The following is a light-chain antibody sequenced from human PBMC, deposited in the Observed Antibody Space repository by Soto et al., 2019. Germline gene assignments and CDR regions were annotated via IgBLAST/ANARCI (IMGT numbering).Light chain of an antibody. V-gene: IGLV1-44*01. J-gene: IGLJ1*01. CDR2: NHN. Sequence: QSVLTQPPSVSGIPGQRVTISCSGTSSDIGSNTVNWYQQFRGTAPKLLIYNHNLRPSGVPDRFSGSKSGTSASLAISGLQSEDEADYYCAAWDESLTGFVFGTGTKVTVL. CDR1: SSDIGSNT. CDR3: AAWDESLTGFV.